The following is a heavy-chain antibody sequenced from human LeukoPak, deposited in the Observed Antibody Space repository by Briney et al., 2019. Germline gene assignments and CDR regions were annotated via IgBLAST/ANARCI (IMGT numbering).Heavy chain of an antibody. Sequence: ASVKVSCKASGYTFTSYDINWVRQATGQGLEWMGWMNPNSGNTGYAQKLQGRVTMTTDTSTSTAYMELRSLRSDDTAVYYCARVSKYYYGSGSYQGGYNWFDPWGQGTLVTVSS. D-gene: IGHD3-10*01. CDR1: GYTFTSYD. V-gene: IGHV1-8*02. CDR2: MNPNSGNT. J-gene: IGHJ5*02. CDR3: ARVSKYYYGSGSYQGGYNWFDP.